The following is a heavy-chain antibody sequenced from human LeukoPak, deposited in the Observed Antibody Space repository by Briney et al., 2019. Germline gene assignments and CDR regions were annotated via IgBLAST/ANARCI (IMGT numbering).Heavy chain of an antibody. V-gene: IGHV3-9*03. CDR2: ISWNSGSI. D-gene: IGHD5-18*01. CDR1: GFTFDDYG. J-gene: IGHJ4*02. CDR3: TKASGYSSGAVDY. Sequence: GGSLRLSCAASGFTFDDYGMDWVRQAPGKGLEWVSGISWNSGSIGYADSIKGRFTISRDNAKSTLYLLMNSLRADDMALYYCTKASGYSSGAVDYWGQGTLVTVSS.